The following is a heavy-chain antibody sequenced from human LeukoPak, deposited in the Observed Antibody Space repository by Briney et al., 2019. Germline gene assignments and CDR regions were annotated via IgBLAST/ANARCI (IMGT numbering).Heavy chain of an antibody. CDR3: ARDRRYFDWPYFDY. CDR2: ISAYNGNT. Sequence: GASVKVSCKASGYTFTSYGISRVRQAPGQGLEWMGWISAYNGNTNYAQKLQGRVTMTTDTSTSTAYMELRSLRSDDTAVYYCARDRRYFDWPYFDYWGQGTLVTVSS. V-gene: IGHV1-18*01. D-gene: IGHD3-9*01. J-gene: IGHJ4*02. CDR1: GYTFTSYG.